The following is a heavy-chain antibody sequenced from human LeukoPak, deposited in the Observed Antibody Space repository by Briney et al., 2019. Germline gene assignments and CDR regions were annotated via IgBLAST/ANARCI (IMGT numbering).Heavy chain of an antibody. CDR2: IYHSGST. D-gene: IGHD5-24*01. J-gene: IGHJ4*02. V-gene: IGHV4-59*01. CDR3: ARYRRHGQNGLDY. CDR1: GGSITNYY. Sequence: PSETLSLTCTVSGGSITNYYWNWIRQPPGKGLEWIGYIYHSGSTNYNPSLKSRLTMSIDSSKKQFPLKLGSVTSADTAVYYCARYRRHGQNGLDYWGQGMLVTVSS.